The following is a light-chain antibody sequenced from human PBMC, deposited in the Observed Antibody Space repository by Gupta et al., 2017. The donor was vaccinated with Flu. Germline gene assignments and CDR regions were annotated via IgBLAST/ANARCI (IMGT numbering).Light chain of an antibody. CDR2: GVS. CDR1: QSVSSSY. CDR3: QQDSSYPLT. J-gene: IGKJ4*01. V-gene: IGKV3-20*01. Sequence: ENVLTQSPGTLSLSPGERATLSCRASQSVSSSYLAWYQQKPGQAPRLLIYGVSSRATGIPDRFSGSGSGTDFTLTISRLEPADFAVYYCQQDSSYPLTFGGGTKVEIK.